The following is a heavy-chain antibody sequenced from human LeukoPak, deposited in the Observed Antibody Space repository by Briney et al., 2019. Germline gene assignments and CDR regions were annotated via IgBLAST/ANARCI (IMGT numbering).Heavy chain of an antibody. V-gene: IGHV3-74*01. Sequence: GGSLRLSCVASGFTLRSYWMHWVRQVPGKGLVWVSRINNAGSSTNYADSVKGRFTISRDNAKNTLYLQMSSLRAEDTAVYFCARAYGMDVWGQGTTVTVSS. CDR1: GFTLRSYW. CDR3: ARAYGMDV. CDR2: INNAGSST. J-gene: IGHJ6*02.